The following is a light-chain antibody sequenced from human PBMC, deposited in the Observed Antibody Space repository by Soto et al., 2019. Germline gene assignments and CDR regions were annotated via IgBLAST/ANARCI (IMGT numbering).Light chain of an antibody. CDR1: QGIGNY. CDR2: AAS. CDR3: QNHNNAPWT. J-gene: IGKJ1*01. Sequence: DIQMTQSPSSLSASVGDRVTITCRASQGIGNYLAWYQQKSGKVPKLLIYAASTLQSGVPSRFSGSRSGTDFTLTIISLQPEDVATYYCQNHNNAPWTFGQGTKVEIQ. V-gene: IGKV1-27*01.